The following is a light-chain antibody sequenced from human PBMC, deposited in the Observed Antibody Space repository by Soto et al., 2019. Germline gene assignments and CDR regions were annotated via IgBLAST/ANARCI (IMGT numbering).Light chain of an antibody. CDR3: SSYTSSNTLYV. CDR2: DVS. V-gene: IGLV2-14*01. Sequence: QSALTQPASVSGSPGQSIAISCTGTTSDVGDYKLVSWDQQHPGKAPKLMIYDVSNRPSGISDRFSASKSGNTASLTISGLQAEDEADYYCSSYTSSNTLYVFGTGTKVTVL. J-gene: IGLJ1*01. CDR1: TSDVGDYKL.